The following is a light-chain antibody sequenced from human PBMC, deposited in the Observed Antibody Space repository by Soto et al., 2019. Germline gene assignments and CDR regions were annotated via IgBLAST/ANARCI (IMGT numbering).Light chain of an antibody. Sequence: EIVLTQSPGTLSLSPGERATLSCRASQSVSSSYLAWYQQKPGQAPRLLIYGASSRATGIPDRFSGSGSGTDFPLTISRLEPEDFSVYYCHQYGGSPRTLGQGTKLEIK. J-gene: IGKJ1*01. CDR3: HQYGGSPRT. V-gene: IGKV3-20*01. CDR2: GAS. CDR1: QSVSSSY.